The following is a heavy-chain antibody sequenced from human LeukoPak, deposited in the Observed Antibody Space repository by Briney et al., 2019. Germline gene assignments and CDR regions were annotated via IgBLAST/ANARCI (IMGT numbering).Heavy chain of an antibody. D-gene: IGHD6-19*01. CDR2: INHSGST. J-gene: IGHJ6*01. Sequence: PSGTLSLTCAVYGGSFSGHYWSWIRQPPGKGLEWIGEINHSGSTNYNPSLKSRVTISVDTSKNQFSLKLSSVTAADTAVYYFANNPHPKLAVVVRGGRMDGRGKGTTVAVSS. CDR1: GGSFSGHY. CDR3: ANNPHPKLAVVVRGGRMDG. V-gene: IGHV4-34*01.